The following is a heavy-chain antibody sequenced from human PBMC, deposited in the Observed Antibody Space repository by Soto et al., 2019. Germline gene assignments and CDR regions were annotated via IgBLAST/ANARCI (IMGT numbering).Heavy chain of an antibody. D-gene: IGHD3-10*01. Sequence: GGSLRLSCAASGFTFSSYAMSWVRQAPGKGLEWVSAISGSGGSTYYADSVKGRFTISRDNSRNTLYLQMNSLRAEDTAVYYCAKDDYGSGINWFDPWGQGTLVTVSS. CDR1: GFTFSSYA. V-gene: IGHV3-23*01. CDR2: ISGSGGST. J-gene: IGHJ5*02. CDR3: AKDDYGSGINWFDP.